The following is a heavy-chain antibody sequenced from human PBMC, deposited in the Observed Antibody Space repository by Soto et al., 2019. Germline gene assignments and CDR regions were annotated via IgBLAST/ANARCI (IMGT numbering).Heavy chain of an antibody. Sequence: EVQLVESGGGLVQPGGSLRLSCAASGFTVSSNYMSWVRQAPGKGLEWVSVIYSGGSTYYADSVKGRFTISRDNSKNTLYLQMNRLGAEDTAVYYCAGVLWGGVIIGTIDYWGQGTLVTVSS. CDR3: AGVLWGGVIIGTIDY. CDR2: IYSGGST. J-gene: IGHJ4*02. V-gene: IGHV3-66*01. D-gene: IGHD3-10*01. CDR1: GFTVSSNY.